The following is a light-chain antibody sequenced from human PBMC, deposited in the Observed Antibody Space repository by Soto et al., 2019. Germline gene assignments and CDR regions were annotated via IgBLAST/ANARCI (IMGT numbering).Light chain of an antibody. CDR2: GAS. J-gene: IGKJ1*01. CDR1: QSVDSSF. Sequence: EVVLTQSPGSLSLSPGERATLSCRASQSVDSSFFAWYQQKPGPAPRLLIYGASNRATGIPDWFSGSGSGTDFTLTISRLEPEDFAVYYCQQYVSSVTFGQGTKVEIK. CDR3: QQYVSSVT. V-gene: IGKV3-20*01.